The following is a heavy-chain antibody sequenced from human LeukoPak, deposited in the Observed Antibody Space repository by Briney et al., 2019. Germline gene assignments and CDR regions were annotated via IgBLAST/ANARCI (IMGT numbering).Heavy chain of an antibody. V-gene: IGHV4-39*07. J-gene: IGHJ3*02. Sequence: PSETLSLTCTVSGDSISSSSYYWGWIRQPPGKGLEWIGSIYYSGSTYYNPSLKSRVTISVDTSKNQFSLKLSSVTAADTAVYYCAREGYSYGYDAFDIWGQGTMVTVSS. D-gene: IGHD5-18*01. CDR3: AREGYSYGYDAFDI. CDR2: IYYSGST. CDR1: GDSISSSSYY.